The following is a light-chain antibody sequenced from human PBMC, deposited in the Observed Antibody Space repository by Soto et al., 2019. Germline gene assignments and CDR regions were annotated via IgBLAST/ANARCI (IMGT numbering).Light chain of an antibody. CDR3: VFSV. V-gene: IGLV2-11*01. J-gene: IGLJ1*01. CDR1: SSDVGSYDY. Sequence: QSVLIQPPFVSGSPGQSVTISCTGTSSDVGSYDYVSWYQQHPGTVPKPMIYNVNTQPSGVPDRFSGSKSGNTASMTISGLQVKDEAQWCNVFSVFAIGTKLT. CDR2: NVN.